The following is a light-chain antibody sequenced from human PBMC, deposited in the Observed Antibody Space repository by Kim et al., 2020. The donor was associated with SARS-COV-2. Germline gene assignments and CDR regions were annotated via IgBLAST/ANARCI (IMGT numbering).Light chain of an antibody. Sequence: SLSPGETATLSCRASPRVAANLAWYQQKPGQAPRLLIYAASTRASGVPDRFTGSGSGTEFTLTISSLQSGDVAVYYCQQYTSWWTFDQGTKVDIK. CDR1: PRVAAN. CDR2: AAS. V-gene: IGKV3-15*01. CDR3: QQYTSWWT. J-gene: IGKJ1*01.